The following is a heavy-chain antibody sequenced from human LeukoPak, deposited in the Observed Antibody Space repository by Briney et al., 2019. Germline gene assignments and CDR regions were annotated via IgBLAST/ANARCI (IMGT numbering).Heavy chain of an antibody. J-gene: IGHJ5*02. V-gene: IGHV4-59*01. CDR3: ARDPYGSGSYYHWFDP. CDR2: IYYSGST. CDR1: GGSISSYY. Sequence: PSETLSLTCTVSGGSISSYYWSWIRQPPGKGLEWVGYIYYSGSTNYNPSLKSRVTISVDTSKNQFSLKLSSVTAADTAVYYCARDPYGSGSYYHWFDPWGQGTLVSVSS. D-gene: IGHD3-10*01.